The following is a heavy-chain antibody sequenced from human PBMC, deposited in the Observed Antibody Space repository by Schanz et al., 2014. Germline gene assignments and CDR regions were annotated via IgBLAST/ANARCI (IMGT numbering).Heavy chain of an antibody. CDR1: GYTFTSYY. CDR2: INPSSGTT. J-gene: IGHJ4*02. Sequence: QVQLVQSGAEVKKPGASVKVSCEASGYTFTSYYIHWFRQAPGQGLEWMGLINPSSGTTRIAQNFQGRLTVTRDTSTSTVNMELSSLRSEDTAVYYCARDGEAAAGCDYWGQGTLVNVSS. V-gene: IGHV1-46*03. D-gene: IGHD6-13*01. CDR3: ARDGEAAAGCDY.